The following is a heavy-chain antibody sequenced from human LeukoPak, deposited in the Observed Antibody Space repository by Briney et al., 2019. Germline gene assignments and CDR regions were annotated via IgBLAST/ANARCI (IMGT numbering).Heavy chain of an antibody. Sequence: SETLSLTCAVSTDSFSSHYGTWIRQPPGKGLEWIGYIYYIGSTNNNPSLKSRVTILIDTSKNQFSLQLSSVNAADTAVYCARYVLTVTKGFDIWRQATMVSVSS. J-gene: IGHJ3*02. V-gene: IGHV4-59*11. CDR2: IYYIGST. CDR1: TDSFSSHY. D-gene: IGHD4-17*01. CDR3: RYVLTVTKGFDI.